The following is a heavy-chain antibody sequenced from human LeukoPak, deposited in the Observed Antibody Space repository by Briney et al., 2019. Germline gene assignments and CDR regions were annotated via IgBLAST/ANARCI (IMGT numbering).Heavy chain of an antibody. Sequence: SETLSLTCAVYGGSFSDYYWSWVRQPPGKGLEWIGEINHSGSTNYNPSLKSRVTISVDTPKNQFSLKLSSVTAADTAVYYCANLGHRYSYGSKVLRGQGALVTVSS. CDR3: ANLGHRYSYGSKVL. D-gene: IGHD5-18*01. V-gene: IGHV4-34*01. CDR1: GGSFSDYY. CDR2: INHSGST. J-gene: IGHJ4*02.